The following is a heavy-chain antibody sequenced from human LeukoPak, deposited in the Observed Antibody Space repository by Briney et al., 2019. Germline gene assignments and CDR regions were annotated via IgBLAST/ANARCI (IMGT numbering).Heavy chain of an antibody. CDR3: ARGPGGYSSGWYYFDY. CDR2: IYHSGST. Sequence: SETLSLTCAVSGGSISSGGYSWSWIRQPPGKGLEWIGYIYHSGSTYYNPSLKSRVTISVDRSKNQFSLKLSSVTAADTAVYYCARGPGGYSSGWYYFDYWGQGTLVTVSS. CDR1: GGSISSGGYS. J-gene: IGHJ4*02. D-gene: IGHD6-19*01. V-gene: IGHV4-30-2*01.